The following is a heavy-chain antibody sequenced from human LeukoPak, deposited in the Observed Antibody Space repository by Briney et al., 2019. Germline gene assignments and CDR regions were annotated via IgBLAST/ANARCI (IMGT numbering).Heavy chain of an antibody. CDR1: GFTFSNYG. V-gene: IGHV3-33*01. J-gene: IGHJ4*02. Sequence: GRSLRLSCAASGFTFSNYGMHWVRQAPGKGLEWVAVIWYDGSNKYYADSVEGRFTISRDNSKNTLYLQMNSLRAEDTAVYYCARTWGSGWYASIDYWGQGTLVTVSS. CDR3: ARTWGSGWYASIDY. D-gene: IGHD6-19*01. CDR2: IWYDGSNK.